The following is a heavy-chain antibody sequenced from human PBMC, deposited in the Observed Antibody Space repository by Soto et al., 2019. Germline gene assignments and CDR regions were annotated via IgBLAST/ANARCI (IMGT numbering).Heavy chain of an antibody. D-gene: IGHD3-22*01. CDR1: GFTFSSYA. CDR2: ISYDGSNK. V-gene: IGHV3-30-3*01. CDR3: ERVNGRSIYDSSAFDY. Sequence: GGSLRLSCAASGFTFSSYAMHWVRQAPGKGLEWVAVISYDGSNKYYADSVKGRFTISRDNSKNTLYLQMNSLRAEETAVYYCERVNGRSIYDSSAFDYWGQGTLVTVSS. J-gene: IGHJ4*02.